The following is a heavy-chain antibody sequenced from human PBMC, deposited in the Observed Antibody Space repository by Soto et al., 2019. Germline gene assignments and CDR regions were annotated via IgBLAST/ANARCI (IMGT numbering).Heavy chain of an antibody. D-gene: IGHD3-22*01. CDR3: ARDQGYYDSSGYYADDAFDI. CDR2: IYYSGST. CDR1: GGSISSGGYY. J-gene: IGHJ3*02. V-gene: IGHV4-31*03. Sequence: QVQLQESGPGLVKPSQTLSLTCTVSGGSISSGGYYRSWIRQHPGKGLEWIGYIYYSGSTYYNPSLKSRVTISVDTSKNQFSLKLSSVTAADTAVYYCARDQGYYDSSGYYADDAFDIWGQGTMVTVSS.